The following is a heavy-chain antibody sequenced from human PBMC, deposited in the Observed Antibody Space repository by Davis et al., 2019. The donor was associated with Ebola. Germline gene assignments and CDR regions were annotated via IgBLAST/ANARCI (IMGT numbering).Heavy chain of an antibody. Sequence: GESLKISCAASGLTFNGYSMNWVRQAPGKRLEWVSSISSDSNYKYYADSVKGRFTISRDNAKKLLYLQMNSLRAEDTAIYYCARDPSSTSGDPRQPMDVLGKGTTVTVSS. J-gene: IGHJ6*03. V-gene: IGHV3-21*01. CDR2: ISSDSNYK. CDR3: ARDPSSTSGDPRQPMDV. CDR1: GLTFNGYS. D-gene: IGHD2-2*01.